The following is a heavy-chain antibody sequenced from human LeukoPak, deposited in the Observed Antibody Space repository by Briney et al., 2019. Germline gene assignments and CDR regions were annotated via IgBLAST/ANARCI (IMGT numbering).Heavy chain of an antibody. CDR1: GFTFSSYS. J-gene: IGHJ3*02. CDR3: ARGRGKQNAFDI. CDR2: ISSSSSYI. D-gene: IGHD1-26*01. Sequence: GGSLRLSCAASGFTFSSYSMNWVRQAPGKGLEWVSSISSSSSYIYYADSVKGRFTISRDNAKNSLYLQMNSLRAEDTAVYYCARGRGKQNAFDIWGQGTMVTVSS. V-gene: IGHV3-21*01.